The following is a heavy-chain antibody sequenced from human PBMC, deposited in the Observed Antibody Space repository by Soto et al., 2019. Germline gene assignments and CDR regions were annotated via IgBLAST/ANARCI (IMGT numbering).Heavy chain of an antibody. V-gene: IGHV5-51*01. D-gene: IGHD6-19*01. CDR3: ARRVTSSTGWDY. Sequence: GESLKISCKGSGYMFTNYWIGWVRQMPGKGLEWMGIIHGGDSNTRYSPSFDGQVTISTDKSINTAYLQWSSLKASDSAMYYCARRVTSSTGWDYWGHGTLVTVSS. CDR1: GYMFTNYW. CDR2: IHGGDSNT. J-gene: IGHJ4*01.